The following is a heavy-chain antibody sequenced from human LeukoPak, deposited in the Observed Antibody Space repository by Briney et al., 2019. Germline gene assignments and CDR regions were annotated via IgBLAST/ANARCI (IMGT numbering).Heavy chain of an antibody. CDR1: GFTVSSNY. Sequence: GGSLRLSCAASGFTVSSNYMSWVRQAPGKGLEWVSVIYSGGSTYYADSVKGRFTISRDNSKNTLYLQMNSLRAEDTAVYYCARELDYDILTGYSYYFDYWGQGTLVTVSS. V-gene: IGHV3-66*01. CDR2: IYSGGST. D-gene: IGHD3-9*01. J-gene: IGHJ4*02. CDR3: ARELDYDILTGYSYYFDY.